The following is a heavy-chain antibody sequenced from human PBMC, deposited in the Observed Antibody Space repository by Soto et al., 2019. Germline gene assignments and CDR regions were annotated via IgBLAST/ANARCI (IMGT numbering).Heavy chain of an antibody. CDR1: GGSISSYY. CDR3: ARADYDILTGYYTSSYFDY. V-gene: IGHV4-59*01. CDR2: IYYSGST. Sequence: SETLSLTCTVSGGSISSYYWSWIRQPPGKGLEWIGYIYYSGSTNYNPSLKSRVTISVDTSKNQLSLKLSSVTAVDTAVYYCARADYDILTGYYTSSYFDYWGQGTLVTVSS. D-gene: IGHD3-9*01. J-gene: IGHJ4*02.